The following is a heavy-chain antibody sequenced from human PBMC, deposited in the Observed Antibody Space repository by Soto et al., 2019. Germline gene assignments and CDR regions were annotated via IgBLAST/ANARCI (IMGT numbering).Heavy chain of an antibody. CDR3: ARADGLFGYWNYNWFDY. V-gene: IGHV1-3*01. CDR1: GYTLTSYA. Sequence: ASVKVSCKASGYTLTSYAMHWVRQAPGQRLEWMGWINAGNGNTKYSQKFQGRVTITRDTSASTAYMELSSLRSEDTAVYYCARADGLFGYWNYNWFDYWGQGTLVTVSS. D-gene: IGHD3-22*01. J-gene: IGHJ5*01. CDR2: INAGNGNT.